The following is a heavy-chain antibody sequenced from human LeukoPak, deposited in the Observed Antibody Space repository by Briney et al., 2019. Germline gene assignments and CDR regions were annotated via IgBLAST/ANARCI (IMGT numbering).Heavy chain of an antibody. Sequence: SETLSLTCTVSGGSISSGGYYWGWVRQHPGTGLEWIGYIYYSGSTYYNPSLKSRVTISVDTSKNQFSLKLSSVTAADTAVYYCARATDGLWSGYPKYYYGMDVWGQGTTVTVSS. D-gene: IGHD3-3*01. CDR3: ARATDGLWSGYPKYYYGMDV. CDR2: IYYSGST. V-gene: IGHV4-31*03. CDR1: GGSISSGGYY. J-gene: IGHJ6*02.